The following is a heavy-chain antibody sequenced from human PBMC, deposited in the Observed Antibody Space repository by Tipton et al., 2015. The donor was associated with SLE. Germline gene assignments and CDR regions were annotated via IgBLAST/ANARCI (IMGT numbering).Heavy chain of an antibody. CDR1: GLTFSSYW. D-gene: IGHD6-13*01. J-gene: IGHJ4*02. Sequence: SLRLSCAASGLTFSSYWMSWVRQAPGKGLEWVANIKQDGGEKNYVDSVKDRFTISRDNAKSSLYLQMNSLRAEDTAVYYCARDRIAAAGYFDSWGQGTLVTVSS. CDR2: IKQDGGEK. CDR3: ARDRIAAAGYFDS. V-gene: IGHV3-7*01.